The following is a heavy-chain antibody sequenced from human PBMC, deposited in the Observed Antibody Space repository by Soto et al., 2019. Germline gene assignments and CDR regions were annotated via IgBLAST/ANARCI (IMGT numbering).Heavy chain of an antibody. V-gene: IGHV3-23*01. CDR2: ISGRGGST. CDR1: GFTFTSNA. Sequence: EVRLLESGGGLVQPGGSLRLSCAASGFTFTSNAMSWVRQGPGKGLQWVSAISGRGGSTEYAESVKGRFTISRDNSKNTLYLQMNSLTAEDTAVYYCAKGFMTMIKLGMDVWGQGTTVTVSS. J-gene: IGHJ6*02. CDR3: AKGFMTMIKLGMDV. D-gene: IGHD3-22*01.